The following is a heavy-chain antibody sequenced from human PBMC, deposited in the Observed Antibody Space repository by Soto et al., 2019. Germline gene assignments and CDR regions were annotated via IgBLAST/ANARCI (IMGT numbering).Heavy chain of an antibody. D-gene: IGHD4-17*01. V-gene: IGHV3-30*18. CDR3: AKEAFNEDGDYGNGMDV. CDR1: GFIFRSYG. CDR2: ISNDGSNK. Sequence: GWSLRLSCAASGFIFRSYGLHWVRQAPGKGLEWVAVISNDGSNKHYADSVTGRFTISRDNSKNTLYLQLNSLRAEDKAVYHWAKEAFNEDGDYGNGMDVWGQGTTVTVSS. J-gene: IGHJ6*01.